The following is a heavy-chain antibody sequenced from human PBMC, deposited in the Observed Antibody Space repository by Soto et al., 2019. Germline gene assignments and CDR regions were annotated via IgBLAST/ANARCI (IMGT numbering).Heavy chain of an antibody. CDR1: GYIFINYG. D-gene: IGHD2-2*01. J-gene: IGHJ5*02. V-gene: IGHV1-18*01. CDR3: ARDEVPAANWLDR. CDR2: ISGYNGNT. Sequence: ASVKVSCKASGYIFINYGITWVRQAPGQGLEWMGWISGYNGNTKYADKLQGRVTMTTDTSTTAAYMELRSLRSDDTAVYYCARDEVPAANWLDRWGQGTLVTVSS.